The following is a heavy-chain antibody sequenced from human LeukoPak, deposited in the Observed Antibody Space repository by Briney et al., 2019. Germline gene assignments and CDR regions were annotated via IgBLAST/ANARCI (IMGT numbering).Heavy chain of an antibody. D-gene: IGHD3-10*01. V-gene: IGHV3-48*01. CDR3: ARGKWFGENNMGDFDY. CDR1: GFTFSSYS. CDR2: ISSSSSTI. J-gene: IGHJ4*02. Sequence: GGSLRLSCAASGFTFSSYSMNWVRQAPGKGLEWVSYISSSSSTIYYADSVKGRFTISRDNAKNSLYLQMNSLRAEDTAVYYCARGKWFGENNMGDFDYWGQGTLVTVSS.